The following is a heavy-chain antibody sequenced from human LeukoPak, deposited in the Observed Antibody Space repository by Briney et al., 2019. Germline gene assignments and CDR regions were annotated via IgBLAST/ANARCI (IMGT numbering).Heavy chain of an antibody. CDR2: IYYSGST. CDR1: GGSISSGGYY. V-gene: IGHV4-31*03. CDR3: ARERIVSGSSTTSQTHFDY. D-gene: IGHD2-2*01. Sequence: SQTLSLTCTVSGGSISSGGYYWRWIRQHPGKGLEWIGYIYYSGSTYYNPSLNSRVTISVDTSKNPSSLTLGSVTAAATAVYYCARERIVSGSSTTSQTHFDYWGQGTLVTVSS. J-gene: IGHJ4*02.